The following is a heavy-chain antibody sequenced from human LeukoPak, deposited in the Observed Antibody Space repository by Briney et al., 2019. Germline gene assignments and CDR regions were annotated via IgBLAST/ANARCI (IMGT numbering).Heavy chain of an antibody. CDR3: ASGGWYRGY. D-gene: IGHD2-15*01. CDR1: GYSISSGYY. J-gene: IGHJ4*02. CDR2: INHRGST. Sequence: PSETLSLTCTVSGYSISSGYYWGWIRQTPGKGLEWIGEINHRGSTNYNPSLESRVTISVDTSKNHFSLDLTSVTAADTAVYYCASGGWYRGYWGQGTLVTVSS. V-gene: IGHV4-38-2*02.